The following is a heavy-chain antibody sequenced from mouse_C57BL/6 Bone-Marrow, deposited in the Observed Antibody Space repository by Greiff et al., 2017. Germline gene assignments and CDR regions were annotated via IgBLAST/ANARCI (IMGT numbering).Heavy chain of an antibody. V-gene: IGHV1-64*01. Sequence: QVQLQQPGAELVKPGASVKLSCKASGYTFTSYWMHWVKQRPGQGLEWIGMIHPNSGSTNYNEKFKSKATLTVDKSSSTAYMQLSSLTSEDSAVYYCSKRARWLRGLAYWGQGTLVTVSA. CDR3: SKRARWLRGLAY. D-gene: IGHD2-2*01. CDR1: GYTFTSYW. J-gene: IGHJ3*01. CDR2: IHPNSGST.